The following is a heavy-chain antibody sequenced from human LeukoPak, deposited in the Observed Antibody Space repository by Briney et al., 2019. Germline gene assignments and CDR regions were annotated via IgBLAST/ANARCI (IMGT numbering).Heavy chain of an antibody. V-gene: IGHV1-2*05. Sequence: ASVKVSCKASGYTFTAYYIHWVRQAPGQGLEWMGRINPNSGGTSYAQKFQGRVTMTRDTSISTAYMEQSRLRSDDTVVYYCAIAGGGSDAFDIWAQGTMVTVSS. J-gene: IGHJ3*02. D-gene: IGHD2-15*01. CDR2: INPNSGGT. CDR3: AIAGGGSDAFDI. CDR1: GYTFTAYY.